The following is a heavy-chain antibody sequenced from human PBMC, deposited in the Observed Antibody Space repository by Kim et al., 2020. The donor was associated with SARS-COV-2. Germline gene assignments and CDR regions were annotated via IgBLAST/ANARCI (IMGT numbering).Heavy chain of an antibody. J-gene: IGHJ4*02. CDR3: ARAGFLSYATGGEGLYGSGGYDNESDY. CDR1: GFTVSSNY. D-gene: IGHD3-10*01. Sequence: GGSLRLSCAASGFTVSSNYMSWVRQAPGKGLEWVSVISSDGSTYYADSAKGRFTISSDNSKNTLYLQMNSLRAEDTAVYYCARAGFLSYATGGEGLYGSGGYDNESDYWGQGTLVTVSS. V-gene: IGHV3-53*01. CDR2: ISSDGST.